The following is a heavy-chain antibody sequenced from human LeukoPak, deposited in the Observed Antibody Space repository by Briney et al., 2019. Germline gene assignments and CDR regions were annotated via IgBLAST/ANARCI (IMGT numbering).Heavy chain of an antibody. V-gene: IGHV4-31*03. Sequence: SQTLSLTCTVSGGSISSGAYYWTWIRQHPGKGLEWIGYIYYIGGTYYNPSLKSRVTISVDTSKNQFSLKLSSVTAADTAVYYCARLTYYDYVWGSYRYTGGIDYWGQGTLVTVSS. J-gene: IGHJ4*02. CDR2: IYYIGGT. D-gene: IGHD3-16*02. CDR1: GGSISSGAYY. CDR3: ARLTYYDYVWGSYRYTGGIDY.